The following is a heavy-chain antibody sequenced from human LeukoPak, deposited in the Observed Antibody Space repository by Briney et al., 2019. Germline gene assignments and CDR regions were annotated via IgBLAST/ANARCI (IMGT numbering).Heavy chain of an antibody. V-gene: IGHV4-34*01. CDR1: GGSFSGYL. D-gene: IGHD3-22*01. Sequence: SDTLSLTCAVYGGSFSGYLWSWIRQPPGKGLEWIGEINHGGSTNYNVSLASRLTISVDTSRNQFSLRLTSVTAADTAVYYCASLNYYDSSGYHRGDYWGQGTLVTVSS. CDR2: INHGGST. J-gene: IGHJ4*02. CDR3: ASLNYYDSSGYHRGDY.